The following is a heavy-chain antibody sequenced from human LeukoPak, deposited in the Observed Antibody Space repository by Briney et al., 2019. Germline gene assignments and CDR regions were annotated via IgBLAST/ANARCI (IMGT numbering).Heavy chain of an antibody. CDR3: ARAGGSYSGKYYYYYMDV. D-gene: IGHD1-26*01. CDR2: INWNGGST. Sequence: GGSLRLSCAASGFTFDDYGMSWVRQAPGKGPEWVSGINWNGGSTGYADSVKGRFTISRDNAKNSLYLQMNSLRAEDTALYYCARAGGSYSGKYYYYYMDVWGKGTTVTVSS. CDR1: GFTFDDYG. V-gene: IGHV3-20*04. J-gene: IGHJ6*03.